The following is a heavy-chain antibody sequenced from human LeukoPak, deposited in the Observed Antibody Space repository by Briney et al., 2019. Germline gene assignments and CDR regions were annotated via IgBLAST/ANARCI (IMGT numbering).Heavy chain of an antibody. Sequence: SETLSLTCTVSGSSISSGGYYWSWIRQHPGKGLEWTGYIYYSGSTFYNPSLKSRVTISVDTSKNQFSLKLSSVTAADTAVYYCARSLGKFDYWGQGTLVTVSS. CDR1: GSSISSGGYY. V-gene: IGHV4-31*03. CDR3: ARSLGKFDY. J-gene: IGHJ4*02. D-gene: IGHD3-10*01. CDR2: IYYSGST.